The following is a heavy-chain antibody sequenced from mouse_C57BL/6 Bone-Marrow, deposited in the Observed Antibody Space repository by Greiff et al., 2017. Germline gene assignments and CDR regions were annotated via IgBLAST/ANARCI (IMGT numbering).Heavy chain of an antibody. V-gene: IGHV5-17*01. CDR2: ISSGSSTI. CDR3: ARHYYGSSYWYFDV. CDR1: GFTFSDYG. Sequence: DVQLQESGGGLVKPGGSLKLSCAASGFTFSDYGMHWVRQAPEKGLEWVAYISSGSSTIYYADTVKGRFTISRDNAKNTLFLQMTSLRSEDTAMYYCARHYYGSSYWYFDVWGTGTTVTVSS. D-gene: IGHD1-1*01. J-gene: IGHJ1*03.